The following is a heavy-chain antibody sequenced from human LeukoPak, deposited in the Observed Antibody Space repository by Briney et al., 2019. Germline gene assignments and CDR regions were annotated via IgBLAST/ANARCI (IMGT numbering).Heavy chain of an antibody. D-gene: IGHD3-16*01. J-gene: IGHJ5*02. Sequence: SETLSLTCTVSGGSISSYYWNWIRQPPGKGLEWIGYIYYSGSTNYNPSLKSRVTISVDTSKNQFSLKLSSVTAADTAVYYCARARGYYDWFDPWGQGTLVTVSS. V-gene: IGHV4-59*01. CDR2: IYYSGST. CDR1: GGSISSYY. CDR3: ARARGYYDWFDP.